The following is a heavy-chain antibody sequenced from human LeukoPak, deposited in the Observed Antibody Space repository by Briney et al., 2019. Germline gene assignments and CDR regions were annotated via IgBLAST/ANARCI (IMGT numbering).Heavy chain of an antibody. V-gene: IGHV3-30*04. CDR1: GFTFSSYA. D-gene: IGHD4-17*01. CDR3: ARTTTVSHFDY. J-gene: IGHJ4*02. Sequence: GGSLRLSCVASGFTFSSYAMSWVRQAPGKGLEWVAVISYDGSNKYYADSVKGRFTISRDNSKNTLYLQMNSLRAEDTAVYYCARTTTVSHFDYWGQGTLVTVSS. CDR2: ISYDGSNK.